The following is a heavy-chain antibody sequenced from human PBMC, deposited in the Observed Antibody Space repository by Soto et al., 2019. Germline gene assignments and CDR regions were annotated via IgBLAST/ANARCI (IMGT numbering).Heavy chain of an antibody. CDR1: GFTFSSYG. V-gene: IGHV3-33*01. CDR2: IWYDGSNK. D-gene: IGHD3-3*01. Sequence: QVQLVESGGGVVQPGRSLRLSCAASGFTFSSYGWHWVRQAPGKGLEWVAVIWYDGSNKYYADSVKGRFTISRDNSKNTLDLQMNSLRAEDTAVYYCARDQEGQWSYYYYGMDVWGQETTVTVSS. CDR3: ARDQEGQWSYYYYGMDV. J-gene: IGHJ6*02.